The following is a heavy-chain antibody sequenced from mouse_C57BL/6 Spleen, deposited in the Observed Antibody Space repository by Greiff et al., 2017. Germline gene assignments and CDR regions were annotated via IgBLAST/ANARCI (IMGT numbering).Heavy chain of an antibody. Sequence: VQLQQPGAELVRPGTSVKLSCKASGYTFTSYWMHWVKQRPGQGLEWIGVIDPSDSYTNYNQKFKGKATLTVDTSSSTAYMQLSSLTSEDSAVYYCAREAQATDYAMDYWGQGTSVTVSS. D-gene: IGHD3-2*02. CDR3: AREAQATDYAMDY. CDR2: IDPSDSYT. V-gene: IGHV1-59*01. CDR1: GYTFTSYW. J-gene: IGHJ4*01.